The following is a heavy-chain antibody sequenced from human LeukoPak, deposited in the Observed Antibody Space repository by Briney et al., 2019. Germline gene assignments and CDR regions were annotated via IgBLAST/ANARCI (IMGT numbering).Heavy chain of an antibody. D-gene: IGHD1-20*01. V-gene: IGHV4-38-2*02. CDR2: IYYSGST. Sequence: SETLSLTCNVSGYSISSGYYWAWIRQPPGKGLEWIGSIYYSGSTYYNPSLKSRVTISVDTSKNQFSLKLSSVTAADTAVYYCARGGITGTTCWFDPWGQGTLVTVSS. CDR3: ARGGITGTTCWFDP. CDR1: GYSISSGYY. J-gene: IGHJ5*02.